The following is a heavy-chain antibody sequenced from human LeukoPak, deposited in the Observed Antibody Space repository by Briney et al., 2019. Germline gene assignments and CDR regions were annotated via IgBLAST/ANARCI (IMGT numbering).Heavy chain of an antibody. CDR2: ITHNGYT. CDR3: AASGGPINWFDP. CDR1: GGSFSGYY. D-gene: IGHD3-10*01. V-gene: IGHV4-34*01. Sequence: SETLSLTCAVYGGSFSGYYWGWIRQPPGKGLQWIGEITHNGYTNYHPALKSRVTISIDTSKNEFSLKVSSVTAADMAIYSCAASGGPINWFDPWGQGTLVTVSS. J-gene: IGHJ5*02.